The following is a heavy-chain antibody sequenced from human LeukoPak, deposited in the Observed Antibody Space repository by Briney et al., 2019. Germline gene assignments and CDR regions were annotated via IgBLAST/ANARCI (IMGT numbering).Heavy chain of an antibody. CDR2: ITTSGGST. J-gene: IGHJ4*02. V-gene: IGHV3-23*01. CDR1: GFTFSSYG. D-gene: IGHD5-24*01. Sequence: PGGTLRLSCAASGFTFSSYGMTWVRQAPGKGLQWVSTITTSGGSTYYAASVKGRFTISRDISQNTLYLQMNSLRAEDTAVYYCAKDLSRWALDSWGQGALVTVSS. CDR3: AKDLSRWALDS.